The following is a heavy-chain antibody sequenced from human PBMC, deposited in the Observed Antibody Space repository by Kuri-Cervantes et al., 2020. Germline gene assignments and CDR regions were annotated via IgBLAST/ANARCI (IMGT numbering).Heavy chain of an antibody. CDR2: IYPPDSDT. J-gene: IGHJ5*02. CDR1: GYIFTNYW. Sequence: GESLKISCKGSGYIFTNYWIGWVRQMPGKGLELMGIIYPPDSDTRYSPSFQGQVIISADRSISTAYLQWSSLKASDTAIYYCARRVTEVTTGENWFDPWGEGTLVTVSS. D-gene: IGHD4-17*01. V-gene: IGHV5-51*01. CDR3: ARRVTEVTTGENWFDP.